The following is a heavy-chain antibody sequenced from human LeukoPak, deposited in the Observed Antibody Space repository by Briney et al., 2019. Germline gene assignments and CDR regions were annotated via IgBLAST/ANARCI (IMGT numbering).Heavy chain of an antibody. J-gene: IGHJ4*02. CDR1: GGSISSSSYY. CDR3: ARLSVVVTVNFDY. CDR2: IYYSGST. D-gene: IGHD2-21*02. Sequence: SETLSLTCTVSGGSISSSSYYWGWIRQPPGKGLEWIGSIYYSGSTYYNPSLKSRVTISVDTSKNQFSLKLSSVTAADTAVYYCARLSVVVTVNFDYWGQGTLVTVSS. V-gene: IGHV4-39*01.